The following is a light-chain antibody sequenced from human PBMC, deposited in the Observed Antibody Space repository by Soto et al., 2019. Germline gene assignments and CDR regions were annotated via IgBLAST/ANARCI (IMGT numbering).Light chain of an antibody. V-gene: IGKV1-39*01. CDR2: ATS. Sequence: DIQMTQSPSSLSASVGDRVTITCRASQSISNYLSWYPQKPGKAPKLLIYATSTLQSGVPSRFSGSGSGTDFTLTISSLQPEDSATYYCQQSYNARTFGQGTKVEIK. J-gene: IGKJ1*01. CDR3: QQSYNART. CDR1: QSISNY.